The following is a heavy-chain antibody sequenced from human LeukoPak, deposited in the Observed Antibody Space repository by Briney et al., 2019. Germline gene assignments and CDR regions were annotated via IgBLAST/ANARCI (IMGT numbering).Heavy chain of an antibody. V-gene: IGHV3-7*01. Sequence: PGGSLRLSCAASGFSFTTYWMSWVRQAPGKGLEWVANINQDGTEKYYVDSVKGRFTISRDNAKNSLYLQMNSLRAEDTAVYYCARGVRIVAGKFRRDYYMDVWGKGTTVTVFS. CDR2: INQDGTEK. D-gene: IGHD6-19*01. CDR1: GFSFTTYW. CDR3: ARGVRIVAGKFRRDYYMDV. J-gene: IGHJ6*03.